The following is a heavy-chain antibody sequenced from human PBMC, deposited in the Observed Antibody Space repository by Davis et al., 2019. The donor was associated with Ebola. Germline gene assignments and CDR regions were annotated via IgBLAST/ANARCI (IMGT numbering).Heavy chain of an antibody. J-gene: IGHJ4*02. CDR3: ARGSLSDSSPIDY. Sequence: MPGGSLRLSCTVSGGSINNYFWSWIRQPPGKGLEWIGNIHYLGNTNYNPSLKSRVTISVDTSKNQFSLKLSSVTAADTAVYYCARGSLSDSSPIDYWGQGALVTVSS. V-gene: IGHV4-59*08. CDR2: IHYLGNT. CDR1: GGSINNYF. D-gene: IGHD3-22*01.